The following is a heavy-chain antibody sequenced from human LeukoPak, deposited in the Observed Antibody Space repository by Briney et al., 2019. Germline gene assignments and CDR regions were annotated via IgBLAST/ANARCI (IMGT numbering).Heavy chain of an antibody. D-gene: IGHD2-15*01. J-gene: IGHJ4*02. CDR2: INHSGST. CDR3: ARVDIVVVVAAIKRGLAYYFDY. V-gene: IGHV4-34*01. Sequence: SETLSLTCAVYGGSFSGYYWSWIRQPPGKGLEWIEEINHSGSTNYNPSLKSRVTISVDTSKNQFSLKLSSVTAADTAVYYCARVDIVVVVAAIKRGLAYYFDYWGQGTLVTVSS. CDR1: GGSFSGYY.